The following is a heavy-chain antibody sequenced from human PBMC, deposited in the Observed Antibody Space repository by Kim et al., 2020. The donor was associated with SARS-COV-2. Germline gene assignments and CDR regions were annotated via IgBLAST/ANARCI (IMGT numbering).Heavy chain of an antibody. D-gene: IGHD3-10*01. CDR3: AREPMVRGVNYNWFDP. V-gene: IGHV4-59*01. J-gene: IGHJ5*02. Sequence: SLESRVTISVDTSKNQFSLKLSSVTAADTAVYYCAREPMVRGVNYNWFDPWGQGTLVTVSS.